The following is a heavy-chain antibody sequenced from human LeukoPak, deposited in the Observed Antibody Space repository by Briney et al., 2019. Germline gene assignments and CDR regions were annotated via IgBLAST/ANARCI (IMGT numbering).Heavy chain of an antibody. J-gene: IGHJ4*02. D-gene: IGHD2-15*01. V-gene: IGHV5-51*01. CDR1: GYSFTSYW. Sequence: GESLKISCKGSGYSFTSYWIGWVRQMPGKGLEWMGIIYPGDSDTRYSPSFQGQVTISADKSISTAYLQWSSLKASDTAMYYCATRYCSGGSCPSRRVYYFGYWGQGTLVTVSS. CDR2: IYPGDSDT. CDR3: ATRYCSGGSCPSRRVYYFGY.